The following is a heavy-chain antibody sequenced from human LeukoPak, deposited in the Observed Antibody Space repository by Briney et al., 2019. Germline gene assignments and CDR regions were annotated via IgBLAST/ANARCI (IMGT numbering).Heavy chain of an antibody. D-gene: IGHD3-22*01. CDR1: GGSISSSSYY. CDR3: ARDPGDSSGYYDY. V-gene: IGHV4-39*07. J-gene: IGHJ4*02. Sequence: SETLSLTCTVSGGSISSSSYYWGWIRQPPGRGLEWIGSIYYSGSTYYNPSLKSRVTISVDTSKNQFSLKLSSVTAADTAVYYCARDPGDSSGYYDYWGQGTLVTVSS. CDR2: IYYSGST.